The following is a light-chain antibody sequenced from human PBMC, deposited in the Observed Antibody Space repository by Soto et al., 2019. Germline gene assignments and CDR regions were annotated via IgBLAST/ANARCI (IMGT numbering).Light chain of an antibody. Sequence: DIQLTQSPSSLSASLGDRVTITCRASQDIKKFLAWYQQRPGKVPDLLIYAASTLRSGVPSRFSGNASGTDFSFTIPSLQPEDVATYYCKKYARAPAMFGQGTKVNIK. V-gene: IGKV1-27*01. CDR1: QDIKKF. CDR2: AAS. J-gene: IGKJ1*01. CDR3: KKYARAPAM.